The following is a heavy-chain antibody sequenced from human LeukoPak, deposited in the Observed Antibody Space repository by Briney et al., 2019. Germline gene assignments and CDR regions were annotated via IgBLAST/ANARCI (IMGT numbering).Heavy chain of an antibody. CDR3: AKETLGYCSGGSCQGLNY. CDR2: IWSDGRDK. V-gene: IGHV3-33*06. D-gene: IGHD2-15*01. Sequence: GRSLRPSCAASGFTFSSYGMHWVRQAPGKGLEWVAVIWSDGRDKYYADSVKGRFTISRDNSKNTLYLQMNSLRAEDTAIYYCAKETLGYCSGGSCQGLNYWGQGTLVTVSS. CDR1: GFTFSSYG. J-gene: IGHJ4*02.